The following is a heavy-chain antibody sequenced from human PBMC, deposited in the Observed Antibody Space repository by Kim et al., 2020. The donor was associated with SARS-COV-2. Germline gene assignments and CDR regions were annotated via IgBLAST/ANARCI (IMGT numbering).Heavy chain of an antibody. V-gene: IGHV3-23*01. CDR1: GSTFSSNT. CDR3: AKCDVVGSCYFRWDD. D-gene: IGHD2-15*01. J-gene: IGHJ1*01. Sequence: GGSLRLSCVASGSTFSSNTMSWVRQAPGKGLEWVSGISASGGSTYYTDSVKGRFTISRDNSKNTVYLQMNSLRVDDTAVYYCAKCDVVGSCYFRWDDWGQGTLVTVS. CDR2: ISASGGST.